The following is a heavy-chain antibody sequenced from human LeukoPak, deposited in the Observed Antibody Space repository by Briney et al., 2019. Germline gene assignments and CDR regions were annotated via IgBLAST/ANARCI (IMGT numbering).Heavy chain of an antibody. CDR1: GFTVSSNY. CDR3: ARDDYGDQTDY. D-gene: IGHD4-17*01. J-gene: IGHJ4*02. Sequence: QSGGSLTLSCAASGFTVSSNYMSWVRQAPGKGLKWVAAIYRGGSRYYADSVKGRFTIPRDNSKDTLYLQMNSLTAEDTGVYYCARDDYGDQTDYWGQGSLVTVSS. V-gene: IGHV3-66*01. CDR2: IYRGGSR.